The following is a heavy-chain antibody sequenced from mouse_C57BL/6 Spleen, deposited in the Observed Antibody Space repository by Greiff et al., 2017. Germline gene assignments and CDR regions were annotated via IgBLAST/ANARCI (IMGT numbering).Heavy chain of an antibody. Sequence: VKLMESGAELVKPGASVKLSCKASGYTFTEYTIHWVKQRSGQGLEWIGWFYPGSGSIKYNEKFKDKATLTADKSSSTVYMELSRLTSEDSAVXFCARHEDYESPFAYWGQGTLVTVSA. D-gene: IGHD2-3*01. J-gene: IGHJ3*01. CDR2: FYPGSGSI. V-gene: IGHV1-62-2*01. CDR1: GYTFTEYT. CDR3: ARHEDYESPFAY.